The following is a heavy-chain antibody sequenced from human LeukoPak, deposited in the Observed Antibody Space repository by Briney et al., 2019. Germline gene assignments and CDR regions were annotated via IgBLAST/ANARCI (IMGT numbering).Heavy chain of an antibody. V-gene: IGHV1-46*01. CDR3: ARLEGITATMGD. CDR1: GYTFTSYA. J-gene: IGHJ4*02. D-gene: IGHD5-12*01. CDR2: IKPEGGTT. Sequence: ASVKVSCKASGYTFTSYAMHWVRQAPGQRLDWMGVIKPEGGTTIYAQKFQGRVTLTRDTSTSTVYMDLISLRSEDTAVYYCARLEGITATMGDWGQGTLVTVSS.